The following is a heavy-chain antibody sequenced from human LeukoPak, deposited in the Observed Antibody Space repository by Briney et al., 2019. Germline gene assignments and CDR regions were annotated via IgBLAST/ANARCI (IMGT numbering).Heavy chain of an antibody. CDR1: GFTFSNYW. Sequence: PGGSLRLSCAASGFTFSNYWMSWVRQAPGKGLEWVANIKQDGSEKNYVAFVKGRFTISRDNAKNSLYLQMNSLRAEDTALYYCAKDSSHDYGGNSDEYFQHWGQGTLVTVSS. CDR2: IKQDGSEK. V-gene: IGHV3-7*03. D-gene: IGHD4-23*01. CDR3: AKDSSHDYGGNSDEYFQH. J-gene: IGHJ1*01.